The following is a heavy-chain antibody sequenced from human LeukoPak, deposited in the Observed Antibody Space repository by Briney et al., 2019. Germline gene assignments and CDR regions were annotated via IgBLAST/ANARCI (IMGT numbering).Heavy chain of an antibody. CDR3: ARAQWDYGDYGLRRTYYFDY. CDR2: IYYSGST. J-gene: IGHJ4*02. CDR1: GGSISSYY. V-gene: IGHV4-59*12. D-gene: IGHD4-17*01. Sequence: SETLSLTCTVSGGSISSYYWSWIRQPPGKGLEWIGYIYYSGSTYYNPSLKSRVTISVDTSKNQFSLKLSSVTAADTAVYYCARAQWDYGDYGLRRTYYFDYWGQGTLVTVSS.